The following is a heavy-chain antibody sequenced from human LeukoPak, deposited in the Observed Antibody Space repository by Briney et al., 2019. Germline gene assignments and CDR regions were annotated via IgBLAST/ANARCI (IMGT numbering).Heavy chain of an antibody. CDR1: GYTFTAFY. J-gene: IGHJ5*02. Sequence: ASVTVSCTASGYTFTAFYIHWVRQAPGQGLEWMGWINPNSGGINYAQKFQGRVTMTRDTSISAAYMQLSSLRSDDTAVYYCARGWNGGSLNWFDPWGQGTLVAVSS. CDR2: INPNSGGI. D-gene: IGHD1-26*01. V-gene: IGHV1-2*02. CDR3: ARGWNGGSLNWFDP.